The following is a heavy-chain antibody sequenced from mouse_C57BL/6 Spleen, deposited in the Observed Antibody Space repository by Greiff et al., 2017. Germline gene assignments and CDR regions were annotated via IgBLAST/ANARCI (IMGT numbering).Heavy chain of an antibody. D-gene: IGHD3-2*02. J-gene: IGHJ3*01. CDR3: ALKTAQVWFAY. CDR1: GYTFTSYW. CDR2: IDPSDSET. V-gene: IGHV1-52*01. Sequence: VQLQQPGAELVRPGSSVKLSCKASGYTFTSYWMHWVKQRPIQGLEWIGNIDPSDSETHYNQKFKDKATLTVDKSSSTAYMQLSSLTSEDSAVYYCALKTAQVWFAYWGQGTLVTVSA.